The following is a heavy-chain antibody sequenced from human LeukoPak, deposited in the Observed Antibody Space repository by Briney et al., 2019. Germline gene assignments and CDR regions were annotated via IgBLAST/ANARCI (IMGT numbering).Heavy chain of an antibody. CDR1: AFTFGSYW. Sequence: GGSLRLSCAASAFTFGSYWMSWVRQAPGKGREWVSAISGSGGSTYYADSVKGRFTISRDNSKNTLCLQMNSLRAEDTAVYYCAKATGTFYYFDYWGQGTLVTVSS. CDR3: AKATGTFYYFDY. CDR2: ISGSGGST. V-gene: IGHV3-23*01. D-gene: IGHD1-1*01. J-gene: IGHJ4*02.